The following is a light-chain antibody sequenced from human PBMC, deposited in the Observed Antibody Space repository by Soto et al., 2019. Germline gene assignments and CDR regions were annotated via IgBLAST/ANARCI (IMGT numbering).Light chain of an antibody. CDR3: EERSNWPPEIT. CDR2: DAS. Sequence: EIVLTQSPATLSLSPGERATLSCRATHSVSSYLAWYPQKPGQAPRLRIYDASNRATGIPARFSGSGSGTAFTLTISSVEPEDFAVYYCEERSNWPPEITVGGGTEVVI. CDR1: HSVSSY. V-gene: IGKV3-11*01. J-gene: IGKJ4*01.